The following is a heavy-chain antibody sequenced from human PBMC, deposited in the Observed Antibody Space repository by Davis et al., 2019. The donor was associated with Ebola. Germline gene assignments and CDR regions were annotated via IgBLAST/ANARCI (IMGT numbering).Heavy chain of an antibody. Sequence: PGGSLRLSCAASGFTFSTYAIHWVRQTPGKGLEWVALISSDGNNQYYADSVKGRFSTSRDNSKNTLNLQMSSLRPEDTAVYYCVKEGSPDTAILYSDGMDVWGQGTTVTVS. V-gene: IGHV3-30*14. CDR3: VKEGSPDTAILYSDGMDV. CDR1: GFTFSTYA. D-gene: IGHD5-18*01. CDR2: ISSDGNNQ. J-gene: IGHJ6*02.